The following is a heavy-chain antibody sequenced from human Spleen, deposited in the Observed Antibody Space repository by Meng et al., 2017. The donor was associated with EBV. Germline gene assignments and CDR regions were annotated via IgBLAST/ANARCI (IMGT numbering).Heavy chain of an antibody. V-gene: IGHV1-18*01. D-gene: IGHD3-22*01. J-gene: IGHJ4*02. Sequence: QVHVVQFGDEVKKPVAPVKVSCKASGYTFTRYGISWVRQVPEQGLEWMGWISAYNGNTNYAQKLQGRVTMTTDTSTSTAYMALRSLRSDDTAVYYCAVEKDYDSIGYWGQGTLVTVSS. CDR3: AVEKDYDSIGY. CDR2: ISAYNGNT. CDR1: GYTFTRYG.